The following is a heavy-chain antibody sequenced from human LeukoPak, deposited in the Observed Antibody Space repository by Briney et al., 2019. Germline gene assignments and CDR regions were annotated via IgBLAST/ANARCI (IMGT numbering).Heavy chain of an antibody. D-gene: IGHD5-24*01. CDR3: TEMNDRDAFRI. CDR2: IKNKLDGGTT. Sequence: GGSLRLSRAASGFTFSNAWMSWVRQAPGKGLEWVGLIKNKLDGGTTECAAPVKGRFTISRDDSKDTLYLEMNSLKTEDTAMYYCTEMNDRDAFRIWGQGTMVTVSS. CDR1: GFTFSNAW. J-gene: IGHJ3*02. V-gene: IGHV3-15*01.